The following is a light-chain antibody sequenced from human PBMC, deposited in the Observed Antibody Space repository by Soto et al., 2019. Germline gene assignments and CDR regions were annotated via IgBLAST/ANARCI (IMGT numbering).Light chain of an antibody. J-gene: IGKJ2*01. V-gene: IGKV3-20*01. CDR2: GAS. CDR1: QSVSSSSSY. CDR3: QQDDSSPYT. Sequence: IVLTQSPDTLSLFPGERATLSCRASQSVSSSSSYLAWYQQKPGQSPIYGASSRATGIPDRFSGSGSGTDFTLTISRLEPEDFAVYYCQQDDSSPYTFGQGTKLEIK.